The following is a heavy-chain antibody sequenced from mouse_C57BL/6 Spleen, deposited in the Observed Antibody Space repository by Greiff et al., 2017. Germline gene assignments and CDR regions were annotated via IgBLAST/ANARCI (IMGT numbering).Heavy chain of an antibody. J-gene: IGHJ3*01. Sequence: QVQLQQSGAELVRPGASVTLSCKASGYTFTDYEMHWVKQTPVHGLEWIGAIDPETGGTAYNQKFKGKAILTADKSSSTAYMELRSLTSEDSAVYYCTSPGWLLPFAYWGQGTLVTVSA. CDR1: GYTFTDYE. CDR3: TSPGWLLPFAY. V-gene: IGHV1-15*01. CDR2: IDPETGGT. D-gene: IGHD2-3*01.